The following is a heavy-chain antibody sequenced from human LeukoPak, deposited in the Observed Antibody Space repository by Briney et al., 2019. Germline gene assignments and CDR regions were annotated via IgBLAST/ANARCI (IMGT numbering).Heavy chain of an antibody. CDR3: ARDGRGLDY. V-gene: IGHV4-34*01. D-gene: IGHD3-10*01. J-gene: IGHJ4*02. CDR1: GGSFSGYY. Sequence: SETMSLTCAVYGGSFSGYYWSWIRQPPGKGLEWIGEINHMGSTNYNPSLKSRVTISVDTSENQFSLKLSSVTAADTAVYYCARDGRGLDYWGQGALVTVSS. CDR2: INHMGST.